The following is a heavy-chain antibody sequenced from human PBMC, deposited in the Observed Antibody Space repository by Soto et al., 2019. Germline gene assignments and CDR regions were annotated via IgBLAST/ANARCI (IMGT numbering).Heavy chain of an antibody. Sequence: SVKVSCKASGGTFSSYAISWVRQAPGQGLEWMGGIIPIFGTANYAQKFQGRVTITADESTSTAYMELSSLRSEDTAVYYCARVWYYYDSSGYPRGLYYYYYGMDVWGQGTTVTVSS. CDR1: GGTFSSYA. J-gene: IGHJ6*02. D-gene: IGHD3-22*01. V-gene: IGHV1-69*13. CDR3: ARVWYYYDSSGYPRGLYYYYYGMDV. CDR2: IIPIFGTA.